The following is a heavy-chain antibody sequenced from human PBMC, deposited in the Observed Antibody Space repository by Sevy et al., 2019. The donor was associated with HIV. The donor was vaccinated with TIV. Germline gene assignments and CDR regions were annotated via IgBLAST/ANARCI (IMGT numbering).Heavy chain of an antibody. V-gene: IGHV3-23*01. CDR1: GFTFSSYA. CDR3: AKEYDFWSGYPNNWFDP. Sequence: GGSLRLSCAASGFTFSSYAMSWVRQAPGKGLEWVSAISGSGGSTYYADSVKGRFTISRDNSKNTPYLQMNSLRAEDTAVYYCAKEYDFWSGYPNNWFDPWGQGTLVTVSS. D-gene: IGHD3-3*01. J-gene: IGHJ5*02. CDR2: ISGSGGST.